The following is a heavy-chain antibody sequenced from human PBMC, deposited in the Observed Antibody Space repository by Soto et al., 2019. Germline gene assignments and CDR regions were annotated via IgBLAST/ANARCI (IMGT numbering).Heavy chain of an antibody. CDR3: TKDTLLSCVGIVNFDF. D-gene: IGHD2-15*01. CDR1: GFPFSSYA. CDR2: ISGSGGST. V-gene: IGHV3-23*01. J-gene: IGHJ4*02. Sequence: EIQLLESGGNLVQPGGSLRLSCVASGFPFSSYAMSWVRQAPGKGLEWVSAISGSGGSTYYADSVKGRFIISRDRSTNTLQLQINNMRAEETAVNYCTKDTLLSCVGIVNFDFWGQGTLVTVSS.